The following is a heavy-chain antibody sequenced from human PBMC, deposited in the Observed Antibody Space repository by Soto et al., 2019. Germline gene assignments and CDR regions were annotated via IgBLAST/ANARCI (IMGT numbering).Heavy chain of an antibody. J-gene: IGHJ5*02. CDR2: ISYDGSNK. Sequence: PGGSLRLSCAASGFTFSSYAMHWVRQAPGKGLEWVAVISYDGSNKYYADSVKGRFTISRDNSKNTLYLQMNSLRAEDTAVDYCASSGPPRWSDPWGQGTLVTVSS. CDR3: ASSGPPRWSDP. CDR1: GFTFSSYA. V-gene: IGHV3-30-3*01.